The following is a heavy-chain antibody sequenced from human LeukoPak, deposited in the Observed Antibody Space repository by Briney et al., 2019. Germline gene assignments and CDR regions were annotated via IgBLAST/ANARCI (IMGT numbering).Heavy chain of an antibody. D-gene: IGHD3-22*01. CDR3: ARDKAHRYYYDSSGYYYDAFDI. Sequence: GGSLRLSCAASGFTFDDYGMSWVRQAPGKGLEWVSGINWNGGSTGYADSVKGRFTISRDNAKNSLYLQMSSLRAEDTALYYCARDKAHRYYYDSSGYYYDAFDIWGQGTMVTVSS. V-gene: IGHV3-20*04. CDR1: GFTFDDYG. CDR2: INWNGGST. J-gene: IGHJ3*02.